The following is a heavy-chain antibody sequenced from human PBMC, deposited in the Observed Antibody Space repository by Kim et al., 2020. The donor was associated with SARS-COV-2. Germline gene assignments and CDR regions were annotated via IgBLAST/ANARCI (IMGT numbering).Heavy chain of an antibody. Sequence: GGSLRLSCAASGFTFSDYYMDWVRQAPGKGLEWVGRSRDEGNRYTTAYAEAVKGRFTVTRDDTKNFLLLQLNNLQTEDTALYYCATLVGGTPALDPWGQGTLVTVSS. CDR2: SRDEGNRYTT. CDR3: ATLVGGTPALDP. CDR1: GFTFSDYY. J-gene: IGHJ5*02. D-gene: IGHD1-26*01. V-gene: IGHV3-72*01.